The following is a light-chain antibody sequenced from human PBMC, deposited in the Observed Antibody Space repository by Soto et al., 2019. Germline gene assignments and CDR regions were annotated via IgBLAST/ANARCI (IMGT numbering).Light chain of an antibody. J-gene: IGKJ2*01. CDR1: QSVLYSSSNKNY. CDR2: WAS. V-gene: IGKV4-1*01. CDR3: QQYYGTPPYT. Sequence: DIVMTQSPESLAVSLGERATINCKSSQSVLYSSSNKNYLAWHQQKPGQPPKLLIYWASTRESGVPDRFSGSGSGTDFTLTISNLQAEDVAVYYCQQYYGTPPYTFGQGTKLDIK.